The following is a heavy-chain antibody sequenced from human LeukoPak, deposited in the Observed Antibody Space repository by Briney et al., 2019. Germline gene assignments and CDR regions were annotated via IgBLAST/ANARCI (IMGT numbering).Heavy chain of an antibody. CDR3: ARGSNYDSSGYYYDY. V-gene: IGHV4-39*01. CDR2: IDYSGST. J-gene: IGHJ4*02. Sequence: SETLSLTCTVSGGSNSSGTYSWGWIRQPPGKGLEYIGSIDYSGSTYYNPSLKSRVTISVDTSKKQFSLRLSSVTAADTAVYYCARGSNYDSSGYYYDYWGQGTLVTVSS. CDR1: GGSNSSGTYS. D-gene: IGHD3-22*01.